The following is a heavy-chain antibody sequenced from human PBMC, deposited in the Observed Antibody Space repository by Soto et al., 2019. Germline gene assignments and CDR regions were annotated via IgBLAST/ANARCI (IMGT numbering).Heavy chain of an antibody. D-gene: IGHD4-4*01. CDR1: GYTFTSYY. V-gene: IGHV1-46*03. CDR2: INPSGGST. CDR3: ARVLTTASPSDAFDI. Sequence: ASVKVSCKASGYTFTSYYMHWVRQAPGQGLEWMGIINPSGGSTSYAQKFQGRVTMTRDTSTSTVYMELSSLRSEDTAVYYCARVLTTASPSDAFDIWGQGTMVTVSS. J-gene: IGHJ3*02.